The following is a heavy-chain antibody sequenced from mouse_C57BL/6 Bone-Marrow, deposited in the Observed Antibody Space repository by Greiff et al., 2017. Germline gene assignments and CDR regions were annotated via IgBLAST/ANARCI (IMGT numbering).Heavy chain of an antibody. Sequence: EVNLVESGGGLVKPGGSLKLSCAASGFTFSSYAMSLVRQTPETRLGWVALISDGGSYTYYPDPVTGRFTISRENAKNNLYLQMSQLKSEDTAMYYCARDGDYYGSSSPFDYWGQGTTLTVSS. CDR1: GFTFSSYA. CDR2: ISDGGSYT. J-gene: IGHJ2*01. D-gene: IGHD1-1*01. CDR3: ARDGDYYGSSSPFDY. V-gene: IGHV5-4*01.